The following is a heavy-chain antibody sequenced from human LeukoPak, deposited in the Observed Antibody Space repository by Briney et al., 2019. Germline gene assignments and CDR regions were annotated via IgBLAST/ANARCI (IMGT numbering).Heavy chain of an antibody. CDR2: IIPIFGTA. Sequence: SVKVSCKASGGTFSNYGISWVRQAPGQGLEWMGGIIPIFGTANYAQKFQGRVTMTRNTSISTAYMELSSLRSEDTAVYYCARAGYSSGWDNWGQGTLVTVSS. CDR1: GGTFSNYG. V-gene: IGHV1-69*05. CDR3: ARAGYSSGWDN. D-gene: IGHD6-19*01. J-gene: IGHJ4*02.